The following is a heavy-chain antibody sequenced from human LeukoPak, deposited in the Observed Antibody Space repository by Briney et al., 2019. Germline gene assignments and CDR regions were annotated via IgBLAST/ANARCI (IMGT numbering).Heavy chain of an antibody. V-gene: IGHV3-7*01. D-gene: IGHD3-10*01. CDR3: ASEGQALLWFGELSLNYFDY. CDR2: IKQDGSEK. CDR1: GFTFSSYW. J-gene: IGHJ4*02. Sequence: GGSLRLSCAASGFTFSSYWMSWVRQAPGKGLEWVANIKQDGSEKYYVDSVKGRFTISRDNAKNSLYLQMNSLRAEDTAVYYCASEGQALLWFGELSLNYFDYWGQGTLVSVSS.